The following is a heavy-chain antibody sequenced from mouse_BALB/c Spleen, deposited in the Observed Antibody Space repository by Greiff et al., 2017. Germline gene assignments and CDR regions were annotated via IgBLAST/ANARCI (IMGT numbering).Heavy chain of an antibody. Sequence: QVQLQQSGAELARPGASVKLSCKASGYTFTSYWMQWVKQRPGQGLEWIGAIYPGDGDTRYTQKFKGKATLTADKSSSTAYMQLSSLASEDSAVYYCAREGNEYYGSSYDYWGQGTTLTVSS. V-gene: IGHV1-87*01. CDR1: GYTFTSYW. D-gene: IGHD1-1*01. CDR3: AREGNEYYGSSYDY. J-gene: IGHJ2*01. CDR2: IYPGDGDT.